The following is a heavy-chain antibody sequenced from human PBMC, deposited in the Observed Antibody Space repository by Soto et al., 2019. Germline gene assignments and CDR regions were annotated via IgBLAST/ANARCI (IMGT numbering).Heavy chain of an antibody. D-gene: IGHD1-1*01. CDR3: VRDGTKTLRDWFDP. CDR1: GASISGYY. J-gene: IGHJ5*02. V-gene: IGHV4-4*07. CDR2: IYATGAT. Sequence: ASETLSLTCTVSGASISGYYWSWIRKSAGKGLEWIGRIYATGATDYNPSLKSRVMMSVDTSKKQFSLKLRSVTAADTAVYYCVRDGTKTLRDWFDPWGQGISVTVSS.